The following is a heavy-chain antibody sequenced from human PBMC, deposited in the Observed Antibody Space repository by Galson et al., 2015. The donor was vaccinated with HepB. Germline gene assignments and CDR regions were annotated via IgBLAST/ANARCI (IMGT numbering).Heavy chain of an antibody. Sequence: SVKVSCKASGDTFNTYTITWVRQAPGQGLEWMGRIIPILGLPRYAQKFQGRLTIIADKSTRTAYMELSSLTSEDTAVYYCAREVGRYYGSGSPGSFDYWGQGTLVSVSS. J-gene: IGHJ4*02. V-gene: IGHV1-69*04. CDR2: IIPILGLP. D-gene: IGHD3-10*01. CDR3: AREVGRYYGSGSPGSFDY. CDR1: GDTFNTYT.